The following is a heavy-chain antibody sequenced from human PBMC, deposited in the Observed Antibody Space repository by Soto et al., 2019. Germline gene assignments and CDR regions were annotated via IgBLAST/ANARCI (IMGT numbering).Heavy chain of an antibody. CDR2: IYPGDSDT. CDR1: GYSFTSYW. V-gene: IGHV5-51*01. J-gene: IGHJ3*02. CDR3: ATSRGDYDILTGYYHLGDLAI. Sequence: PGESLKISCKGSGYSFTSYWIGWVRQMPGKGLEWMGIIYPGDSDTRYSPSFQGQVTISADKSISTAYLQWSSLKASDTAMYYCATSRGDYDILTGYYHLGDLAIRAQRTTVPVSS. D-gene: IGHD3-9*01.